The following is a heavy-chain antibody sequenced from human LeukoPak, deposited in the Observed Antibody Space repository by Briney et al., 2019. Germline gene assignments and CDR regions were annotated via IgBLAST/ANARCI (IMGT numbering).Heavy chain of an antibody. D-gene: IGHD3-3*01. V-gene: IGHV4-34*01. CDR3: ARGAVLRFLEWLRNWFDP. Sequence: SETLSLTCAVYGGSFSGYYWSWIRQPPGKGLEWIGEINHSGSTNYNPSLTSRVTISVDTSKNQFSLKLSSVTAADTAVYYCARGAVLRFLEWLRNWFDPWGQGTLVTVSS. CDR2: INHSGST. CDR1: GGSFSGYY. J-gene: IGHJ5*02.